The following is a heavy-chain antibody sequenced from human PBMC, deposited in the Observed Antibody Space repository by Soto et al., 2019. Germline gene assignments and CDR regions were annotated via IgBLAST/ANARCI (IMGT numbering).Heavy chain of an antibody. J-gene: IGHJ4*02. CDR2: ISYDGSNQ. V-gene: IGHV3-30*18. CDR1: GFTFNIYG. Sequence: GGSLRLSCAASGFTFNIYGMHWVRQAPDKGLEWVALISYDGSNQYYADSVKGRFTISRDNSKNTLFLQMNSLRADDTAVYYCAKDQASGQGSFDSWGQGTLVTVS. CDR3: AKDQASGQGSFDS.